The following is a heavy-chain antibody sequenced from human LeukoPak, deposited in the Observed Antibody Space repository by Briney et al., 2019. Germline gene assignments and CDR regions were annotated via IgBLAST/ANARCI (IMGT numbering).Heavy chain of an antibody. CDR2: IYYSGIT. V-gene: IGHV4-59*08. J-gene: IGHJ4*02. D-gene: IGHD3-22*01. CDR1: GDSISSYY. CDR3: ARSPKINYYDTSGYYCDY. Sequence: KPSETLSLTCTVSGDSISSYYWSWIRQPPGKGLEWIGYIYYSGITKYNPSLKSRVTISVDTSKNQFSVRLSSVTAADTAVYYCARSPKINYYDTSGYYCDYWGQGTLVTVSS.